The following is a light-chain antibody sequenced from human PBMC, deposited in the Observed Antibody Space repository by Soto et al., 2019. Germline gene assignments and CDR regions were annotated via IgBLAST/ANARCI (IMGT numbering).Light chain of an antibody. CDR3: QHSYFMHT. J-gene: IGKJ2*01. CDR1: QSISSY. Sequence: DIQMTQSPSSLSASVGERVTITCRASQSISSYLKWYQQKPGKAPKLLIYAASSLQSGVPSRFSSSGAGTDFTLTISIRQPEDFATYYCQHSYFMHTFGQGTKLEIK. V-gene: IGKV1-39*01. CDR2: AAS.